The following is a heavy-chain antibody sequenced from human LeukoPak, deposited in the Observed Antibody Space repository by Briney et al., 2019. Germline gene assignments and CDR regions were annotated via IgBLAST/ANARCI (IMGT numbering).Heavy chain of an antibody. CDR3: ARVYCSSTSCYTREDWFDP. V-gene: IGHV1-8*01. CDR1: GYTFTSYD. Sequence: ASVKVSCKASGYTFTSYDINWVRQAPGQGLEWMGWMNPNSGNTGYAQKFQGRVTMTRNTSIGTAYMELSSLRSEDTAVYYCARVYCSSTSCYTREDWFDPWGQGTLVTVSS. CDR2: MNPNSGNT. J-gene: IGHJ5*02. D-gene: IGHD2-2*02.